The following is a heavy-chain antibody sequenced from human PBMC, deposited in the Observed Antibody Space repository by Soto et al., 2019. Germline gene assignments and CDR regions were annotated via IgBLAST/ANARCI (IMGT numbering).Heavy chain of an antibody. CDR3: AKDSAGATSH. Sequence: GGSLRLSCAASGFTFSSYGMHWVRQAPGKGLEWVAVISYDGSNKYYADSVKGRFTISRDNSKNTLYLQMNSLRAEDTAVYYCAKDSAGATSHWGQGTLVTVAS. V-gene: IGHV3-30*18. J-gene: IGHJ4*02. CDR1: GFTFSSYG. CDR2: ISYDGSNK. D-gene: IGHD1-26*01.